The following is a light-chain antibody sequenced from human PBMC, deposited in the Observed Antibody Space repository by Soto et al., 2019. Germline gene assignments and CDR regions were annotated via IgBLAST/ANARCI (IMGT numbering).Light chain of an antibody. J-gene: IGKJ2*01. CDR3: QQYSTFPLT. CDR2: KAS. V-gene: IGKV1-5*03. CDR1: QTISTL. Sequence: DIAMTQSPSTLSASIGDRLTITCRASQTISTLLAWYQQKPGKAPNLLIYKASTLQSGVPSRFSGSGSGTEFTLTITNLQPEDFAIFYCQQYSTFPLTFGQGKQVEIK.